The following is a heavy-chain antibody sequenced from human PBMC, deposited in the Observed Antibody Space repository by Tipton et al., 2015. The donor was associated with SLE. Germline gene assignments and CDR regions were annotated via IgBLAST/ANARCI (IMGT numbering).Heavy chain of an antibody. CDR1: GDSLSGQY. D-gene: IGHD3-3*01. V-gene: IGHV4-34*12. CDR2: VFRGGST. CDR3: ARDPYDSWSDYQATFDY. Sequence: TLSLTCSVYGDSLSGQYWSWIRQPPGKGLEWIGEVFRGGSTNYSPSLESRVTITVDMSKNQFSLRLISVTAADTAVYYCARDPYDSWSDYQATFDYWGQGTLATVSP. J-gene: IGHJ4*02.